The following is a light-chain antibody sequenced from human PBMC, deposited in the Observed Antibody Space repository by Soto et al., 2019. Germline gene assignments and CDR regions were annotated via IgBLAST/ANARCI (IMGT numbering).Light chain of an antibody. CDR2: GAS. J-gene: IGKJ1*01. CDR3: QEYNNWRGT. V-gene: IGKV3-15*01. CDR1: QSVSSN. Sequence: EIVMTQSPATLSVSPGERATLACRASQSVSSNLAWYQQTPGQAPRLLIYGASTRATGIPARFSGSRSGTEFTLTISSLQSEDCAVYYCQEYNNWRGTFGQGTKVDIK.